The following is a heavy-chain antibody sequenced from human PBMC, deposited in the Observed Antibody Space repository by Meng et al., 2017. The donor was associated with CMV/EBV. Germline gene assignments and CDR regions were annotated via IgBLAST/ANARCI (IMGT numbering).Heavy chain of an antibody. CDR1: GGSISSYY. J-gene: IGHJ5*02. D-gene: IGHD1-1*01. V-gene: IGHV4-59*12. Sequence: SETLSLTCTVSGGSISSYYWSWIRQPPGKGLEWIGYIYYSGSTNYNPSLKSRVTISVDTTNNQFSLRLRSVTAADTAIYYCARGTGALSWGQGTLVTVSS. CDR2: IYYSGST. CDR3: ARGTGALS.